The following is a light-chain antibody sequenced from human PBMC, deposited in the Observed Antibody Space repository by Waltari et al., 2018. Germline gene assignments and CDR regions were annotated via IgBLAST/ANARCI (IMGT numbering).Light chain of an antibody. CDR2: QTG. V-gene: IGLV3-1*01. CDR3: QAWDRGTRGV. Sequence: SYDLTQPPSVSVSPGQTASITCSGDELGNRYVCWYQQKPGQSPVLSIYQTGRRPSGIPDRFSGSNAGNTATLTSSGTQAMDEADYYCQAWDRGTRGVFGGGTRLTVL. J-gene: IGLJ2*01. CDR1: ELGNRY.